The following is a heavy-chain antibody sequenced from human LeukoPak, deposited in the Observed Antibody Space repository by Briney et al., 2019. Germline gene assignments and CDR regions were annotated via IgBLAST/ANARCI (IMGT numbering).Heavy chain of an antibody. J-gene: IGHJ5*02. CDR1: GFTFSSYG. Sequence: GGSLRLSCAASGFTFSSYGMHWVRQAPGKGLEWVAVIWYDGSNKYYADSVKGRFTISRDNFKNTLYLQMNSLRAEDTAVYYCAKDGKIVATSHNWFDPWGQGTLVTVSS. D-gene: IGHD5-12*01. CDR2: IWYDGSNK. CDR3: AKDGKIVATSHNWFDP. V-gene: IGHV3-33*06.